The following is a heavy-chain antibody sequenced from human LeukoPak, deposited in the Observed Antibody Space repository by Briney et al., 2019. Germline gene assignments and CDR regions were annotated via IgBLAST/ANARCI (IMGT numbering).Heavy chain of an antibody. V-gene: IGHV4-61*01. D-gene: IGHD2-15*01. CDR1: GGSISSSSYY. CDR2: IYYSGST. J-gene: IGHJ6*03. CDR3: ARAQYCSGGSCYSGYYYYYMDV. Sequence: NPSETLSLTCTVSGGSISSSSYYWSWIRQPPGKGLEWIGYIYYSGSTNYNPSLKSRVTISVDTSKNQFSLKLSSVTAADTAVYYCARAQYCSGGSCYSGYYYYYMDVWGKGTTVTVSS.